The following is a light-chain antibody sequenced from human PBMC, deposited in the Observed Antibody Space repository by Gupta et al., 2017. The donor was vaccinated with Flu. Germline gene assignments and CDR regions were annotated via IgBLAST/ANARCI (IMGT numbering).Light chain of an antibody. Sequence: QSGLTQPASVSGSPGQSITISRTGTNNDVGAHHYVSWYQHHPGEGPKLIVYEVRFRPSGVSDRFSGSKSGNTASLTISGLQAEDEADYYCSSYTSRTTLDVFGTGTKVTVL. V-gene: IGLV2-14*01. CDR1: NNDVGAHHY. CDR3: SSYTSRTTLDV. J-gene: IGLJ1*01. CDR2: EVR.